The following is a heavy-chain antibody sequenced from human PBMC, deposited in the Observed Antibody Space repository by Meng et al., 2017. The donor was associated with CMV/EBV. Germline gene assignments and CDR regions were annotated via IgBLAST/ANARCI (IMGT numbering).Heavy chain of an antibody. CDR3: ARILVIEVPAARLFDY. V-gene: IGHV2-26*01. CDR1: GFSLSNARMG. J-gene: IGHJ4*02. CDR2: IVSNDEK. D-gene: IGHD2-2*01. Sequence: SGPTLVKPTETLTLTCTVSGFSLSNARMGVSWIRQPPGKALEWLAHIVSNDEKSYSTPLKSRLTISKDTSKRQVVLTMTNMDTVDTATYYRARILVIEVPAARLFDYWGQGTLVTVSS.